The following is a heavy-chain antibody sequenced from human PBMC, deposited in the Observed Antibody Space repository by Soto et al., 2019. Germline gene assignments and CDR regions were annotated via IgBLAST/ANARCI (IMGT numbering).Heavy chain of an antibody. J-gene: IGHJ5*02. CDR1: GCTFSSYA. V-gene: IGHV1-69*13. CDR2: IIPIFGTA. D-gene: IGHD1-26*01. CDR3: ARDLVVGGIYNWFEP. Sequence: SVKVSCKASGCTFSSYAISWVRQAPGQGLEWMGGIIPIFGTANYAQKFQGRVTITADESTSTAYMELSSLRSEDTAVYYCARDLVVGGIYNWFEPWGQGTLVTVSS.